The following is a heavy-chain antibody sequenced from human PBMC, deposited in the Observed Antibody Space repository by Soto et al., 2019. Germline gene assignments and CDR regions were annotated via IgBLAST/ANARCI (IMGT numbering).Heavy chain of an antibody. CDR2: ISYEGSTK. Sequence: QVQLVESGGGVVQPGRSLRLSCVASGFTFSTYVMHWVRQAPGKGLEWVAVISYEGSTKYYADSVKGRFTISRDNPKNTLYLQMDSLRADDTAVYYCAKDGGFDYGFWYFDVWGRGTLVTVSS. CDR3: AKDGGFDYGFWYFDV. D-gene: IGHD4-17*01. CDR1: GFTFSTYV. V-gene: IGHV3-30-3*01. J-gene: IGHJ2*01.